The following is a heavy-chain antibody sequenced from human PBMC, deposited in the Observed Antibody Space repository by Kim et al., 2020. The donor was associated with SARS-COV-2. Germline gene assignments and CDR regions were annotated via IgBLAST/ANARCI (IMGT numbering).Heavy chain of an antibody. CDR3: VKSIVGAPFDP. Sequence: GGSLRLSCAASGFTFSSYGMHWVRQAPGKGLEWVAVISYDGSNKYYADSVKGRFTISRDNSKNTLYLQMNSLRAEDTAVYYCVKSIVGAPFDPWGQGTV. CDR1: GFTFSSYG. J-gene: IGHJ5*02. D-gene: IGHD1-26*01. V-gene: IGHV3-30*18. CDR2: ISYDGSNK.